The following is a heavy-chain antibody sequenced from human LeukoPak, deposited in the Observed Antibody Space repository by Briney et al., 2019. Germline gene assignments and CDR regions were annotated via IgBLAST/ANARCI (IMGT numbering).Heavy chain of an antibody. CDR2: ICNSGST. V-gene: IGHV4-39*07. CDR3: ARAPVGDAFDL. J-gene: IGHJ3*01. CDR1: GGSINSGDYY. Sequence: PSETLSLTCTVSGGSINSGDYYWGWIRQPPGGGLEWIGEICNSGSTSSNPSLKSRVTMSRDTPKNQVSLKLTSVTAANTAVYHCARAPVGDAFDLWGQGTMVTVSS. D-gene: IGHD3-16*01.